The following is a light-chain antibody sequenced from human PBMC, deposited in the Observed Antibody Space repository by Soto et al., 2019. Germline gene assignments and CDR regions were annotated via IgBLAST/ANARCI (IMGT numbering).Light chain of an antibody. J-gene: IGKJ1*01. CDR2: GAS. CDR1: ESVSSSY. CDR3: QQYGSSPGT. V-gene: IGKV3-20*01. Sequence: EIVLTQSPGTLSLSPGERATLSCRASESVSSSYLAWYQQKPGQAPRLLIYGASSRATGIPDRFSGSGSGTDFAVTISRLEPEDFAVYYGQQYGSSPGTFGQWTKVEIK.